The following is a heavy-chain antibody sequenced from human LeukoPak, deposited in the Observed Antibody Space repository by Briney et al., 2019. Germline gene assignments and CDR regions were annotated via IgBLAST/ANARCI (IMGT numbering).Heavy chain of an antibody. D-gene: IGHD3/OR15-3a*01. CDR1: GGSISSYY. CDR3: ARGQEGFLDFDP. Sequence: SETLSLTCTVSGGSISSYYWTWIRQPPGKGLEWIGYIYYSGSTNYNPSLKSRVTISLDTSKNQFSLKLSSVTAADTAVYYCARGQEGFLDFDPWGQGTLVTVSS. J-gene: IGHJ5*02. V-gene: IGHV4-59*01. CDR2: IYYSGST.